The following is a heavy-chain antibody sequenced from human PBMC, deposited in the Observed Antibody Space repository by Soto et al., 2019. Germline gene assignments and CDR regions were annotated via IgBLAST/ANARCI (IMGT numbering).Heavy chain of an antibody. CDR1: GFIFSNAW. Sequence: PGGSLRLSCAASGFIFSNAWINWVRQAPGKGLKWVGRIKSKADGGTTDFAAPVKGRFAISRDDSKNMMYMEMSSLRTEDTAVYYCINMPIVRFDYWGHGTLVTVSS. CDR2: IKSKADGGTT. D-gene: IGHD2-2*01. CDR3: INMPIVRFDY. V-gene: IGHV3-15*07. J-gene: IGHJ4*01.